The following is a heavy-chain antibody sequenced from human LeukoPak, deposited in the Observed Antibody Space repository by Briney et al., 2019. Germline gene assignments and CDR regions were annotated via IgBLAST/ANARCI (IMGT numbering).Heavy chain of an antibody. CDR2: IYYRGTT. J-gene: IGHJ4*02. CDR3: ATVAVIRGVTYFDY. V-gene: IGHV4-59*01. CDR1: GDSIDSYY. Sequence: PSETLSLTCTVSGDSIDSYYWSWIRQPPGKGLEWIGYIYYRGTTSYNPFLKSRVTISVDTSKNQFSLKLRSVTAADTAVYYCATVAVIRGVTYFDYWGQGTLVTVSS. D-gene: IGHD3-10*01.